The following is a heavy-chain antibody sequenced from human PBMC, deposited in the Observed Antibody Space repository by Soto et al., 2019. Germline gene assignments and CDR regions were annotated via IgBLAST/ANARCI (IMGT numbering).Heavy chain of an antibody. J-gene: IGHJ3*02. CDR2: IYWDDDK. V-gene: IGHV2-5*02. CDR3: AHRHSGSSSPPYDALDI. D-gene: IGHD1-26*01. Sequence: QITLKESGPPLVKPPQTLTLTCTFSGFSLSTSGVGVGWIRQPPGKALEWLALIYWDDDKRYSPSLKRSLTITKDTPKNQVVLTMTKMDPVDTATYYCAHRHSGSSSPPYDALDIWGQGTMVTVSS. CDR1: GFSLSTSGVG.